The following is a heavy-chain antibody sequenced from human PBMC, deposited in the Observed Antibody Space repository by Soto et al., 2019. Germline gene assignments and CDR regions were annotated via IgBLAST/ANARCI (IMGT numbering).Heavy chain of an antibody. CDR3: ARDGYDGMDV. CDR1: GGSISSYY. J-gene: IGHJ6*02. CDR2: IYYSGST. Sequence: QVQLQESGPGLVKPSETLSLTCTVSGGSISSYYWSWIRQPPGKGLEWIGYIYYSGSTNYNPSLKSRVTISVDMSKNQFSLKLNSVTAADTGVYYCARDGYDGMDVWGQGTTVTVSS. D-gene: IGHD6-13*01. V-gene: IGHV4-59*01.